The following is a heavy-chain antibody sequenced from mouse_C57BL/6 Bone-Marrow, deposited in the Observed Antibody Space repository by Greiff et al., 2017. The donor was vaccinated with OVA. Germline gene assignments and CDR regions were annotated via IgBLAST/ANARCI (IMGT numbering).Heavy chain of an antibody. CDR3: TRGESNYYAMDD. V-gene: IGHV1-15*01. Sequence: QVQLQQSGAELVRPGASVTLSCKASGYTFTDYEMHWVKQTPVHGLEWIGAIDPETGGTAYNQKFKGKAILTADKSSSTAYMELRSLTSADSAVYYCTRGESNYYAMDDWGQGTSVTVSS. J-gene: IGHJ4*01. CDR1: GYTFTDYE. CDR2: IDPETGGT. D-gene: IGHD2-5*01.